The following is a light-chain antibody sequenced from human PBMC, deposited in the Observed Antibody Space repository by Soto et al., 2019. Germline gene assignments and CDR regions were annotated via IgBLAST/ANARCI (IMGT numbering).Light chain of an antibody. J-gene: IGKJ4*01. CDR2: GAS. Sequence: EFVLTQSPGTLSLSPGERATLSCRASQSVSKTYLAWYQQKPGQAPRLLISGASSRATGIPDRFSGSGSGTDFSLTISRLEPEDFAVYYCQQHGTSPELTFGGGTRVEIK. CDR3: QQHGTSPELT. V-gene: IGKV3-20*01. CDR1: QSVSKTY.